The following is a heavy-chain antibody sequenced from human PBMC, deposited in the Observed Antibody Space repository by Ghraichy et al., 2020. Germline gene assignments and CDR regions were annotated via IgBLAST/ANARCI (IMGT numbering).Heavy chain of an antibody. CDR1: GFTFSSYA. J-gene: IGHJ4*02. CDR3: AKGMLRGQQLGQGGDY. D-gene: IGHD6-13*01. V-gene: IGHV3-23*01. Sequence: GGSLRLSCAASGFTFSSYAMSWVRQAPGKGLEWVSAISGSGGSTYYADSVKGRFTISRDNSKNTLYLQMNSLRAEDTAVYYCAKGMLRGQQLGQGGDYWGQGTLVTVSS. CDR2: ISGSGGST.